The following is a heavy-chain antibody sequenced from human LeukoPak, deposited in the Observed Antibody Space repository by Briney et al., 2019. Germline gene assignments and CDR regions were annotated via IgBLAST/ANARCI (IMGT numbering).Heavy chain of an antibody. Sequence: SETLSLTCTVSGGSISSSSYYWGWIRQPPGKGLEWIGSIYYSGSTYYNPSLKSRVTISVDTYKNQFSLKLSSVTAADTAVYYCARNLVVRKELRWFDPWGQGTLVTVSS. CDR3: ARNLVVRKELRWFDP. CDR1: GGSISSSSYY. V-gene: IGHV4-39*07. D-gene: IGHD2-15*01. CDR2: IYYSGST. J-gene: IGHJ5*02.